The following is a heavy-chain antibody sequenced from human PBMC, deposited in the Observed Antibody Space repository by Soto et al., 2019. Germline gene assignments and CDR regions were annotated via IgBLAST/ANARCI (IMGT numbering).Heavy chain of an antibody. CDR2: INSDGSST. V-gene: IGHV3-74*01. Sequence: GGSLRLSCAASGFTFSSYWMHWVRQAPGKGLVWVSRINSDGSSTSYADSVKGRFTISRDNAKNTLYLQMNSLRAEDTAVYYCARWDIKLGRYYYYGMDVWGQGTTVTVSS. CDR1: GFTFSSYW. CDR3: ARWDIKLGRYYYYGMDV. D-gene: IGHD1-26*01. J-gene: IGHJ6*02.